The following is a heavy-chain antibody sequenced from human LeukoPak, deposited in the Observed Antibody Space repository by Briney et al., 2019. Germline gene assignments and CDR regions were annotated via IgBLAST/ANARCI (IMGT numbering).Heavy chain of an antibody. CDR1: GFTFSSYA. V-gene: IGHV3-23*01. D-gene: IGHD6-13*01. J-gene: IGHJ4*02. CDR2: ISGSGGST. Sequence: GGSLRLSCAASGFTFSSYAMSWVRQAPGKGLEWVSAISGSGGSTYYADSVKGRSTISRDNSKNTLYLQMNSLRAEDTAVYYCAKGGSSSWYALYYFDYWGQGALVTVSS. CDR3: AKGGSSSWYALYYFDY.